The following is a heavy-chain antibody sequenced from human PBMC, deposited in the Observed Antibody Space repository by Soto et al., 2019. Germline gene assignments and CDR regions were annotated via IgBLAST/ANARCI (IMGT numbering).Heavy chain of an antibody. CDR1: GLTFTGYV. D-gene: IGHD4-17*01. Sequence: GGSLSLSSAASGLTFTGYVMHGVRQAPGKGLEWVAVISYDGSNKYYADSVKGRLTISRDNSQNTLYLQMNSLRAEDTAVYYCAKGDYGGNSHTFDIWGQGT. CDR3: AKGDYGGNSHTFDI. V-gene: IGHV3-30*18. CDR2: ISYDGSNK. J-gene: IGHJ3*02.